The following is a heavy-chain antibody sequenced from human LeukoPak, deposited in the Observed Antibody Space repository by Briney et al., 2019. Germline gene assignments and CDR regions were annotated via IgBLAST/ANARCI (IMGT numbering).Heavy chain of an antibody. Sequence: ASVKVSCKASGYTFTAYYMHWVRPAPGQGLEWMGWIYPNSGGTNYAQKFQGRVTMTRDTSISTAYMELSSLRSDDTAVYYCARAIGEFYGSGSYYSWGQGTLVTVSS. CDR1: GYTFTAYY. J-gene: IGHJ4*02. CDR2: IYPNSGGT. V-gene: IGHV1-2*02. CDR3: ARAIGEFYGSGSYYS. D-gene: IGHD3-10*01.